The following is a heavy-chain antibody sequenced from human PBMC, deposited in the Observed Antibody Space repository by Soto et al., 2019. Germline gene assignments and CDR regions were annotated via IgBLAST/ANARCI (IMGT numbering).Heavy chain of an antibody. CDR1: GYTCTSYY. J-gene: IGHJ4*02. D-gene: IGHD2-2*01. CDR3: TRGGPPSVN. Sequence: QVQLVQSGAEVKKPGASVKVSCKASGYTCTSYYISWVRQAPGQGHEWMGWISGYNGNTNYAQKLQGRVTMTTDTSTRTAYMELRSLRSDVTAVYYCTRGGPPSVNWGQGTLVTVSS. V-gene: IGHV1-18*01. CDR2: ISGYNGNT.